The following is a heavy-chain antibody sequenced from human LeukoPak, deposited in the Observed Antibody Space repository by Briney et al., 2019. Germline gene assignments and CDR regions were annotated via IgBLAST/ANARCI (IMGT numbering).Heavy chain of an antibody. CDR3: AKDTEYDFWSGYYTPAFDY. CDR1: GFTFSSYG. D-gene: IGHD3-3*01. CDR2: IWYDGGNK. Sequence: GGSLRLSCAASGFTFSSYGMHWVRQAPGKGLEWVAVIWYDGGNKYYADSAKGRFTISRDNSKNTLYLQMNSLRAEDTAVYYCAKDTEYDFWSGYYTPAFDYWGQGTLVTASS. V-gene: IGHV3-33*06. J-gene: IGHJ4*02.